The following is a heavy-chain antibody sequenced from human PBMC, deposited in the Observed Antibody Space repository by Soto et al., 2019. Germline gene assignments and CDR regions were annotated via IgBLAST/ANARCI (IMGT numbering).Heavy chain of an antibody. CDR3: ARRAGSYDYVWGSYRPGGFDP. J-gene: IGHJ5*02. V-gene: IGHV4-39*01. Sequence: SETLSITCTVSGGSISSSSYYWGWIRQPPGKGLEWIGSIYYSGSTYYNPSLKSRVTISVDTSKNQFSLKLSSVTAADTAVYYCARRAGSYDYVWGSYRPGGFDPWGQGTLVTVS. D-gene: IGHD3-16*02. CDR2: IYYSGST. CDR1: GGSISSSSYY.